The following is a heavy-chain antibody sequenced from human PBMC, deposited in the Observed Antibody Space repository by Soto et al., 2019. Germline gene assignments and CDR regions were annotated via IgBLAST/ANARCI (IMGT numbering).Heavy chain of an antibody. V-gene: IGHV3-7*04. CDR1: GFTFSSYW. Sequence: GGSLRLSCAASGFTFSSYWMSWVRQAPGKGLEWVANIKQDGSEKYYVDSVEGRFTISRDNAKNSLYLQMNSLRAEDTAVYYCARRLRGCSSSSCYGIDYWGQGTLVTVSS. CDR3: ARRLRGCSSSSCYGIDY. D-gene: IGHD2-2*01. J-gene: IGHJ4*02. CDR2: IKQDGSEK.